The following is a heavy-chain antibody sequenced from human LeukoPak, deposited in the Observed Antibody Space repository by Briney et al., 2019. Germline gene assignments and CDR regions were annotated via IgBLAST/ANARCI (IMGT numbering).Heavy chain of an antibody. CDR2: ISGSGGST. V-gene: IGHV3-23*01. CDR3: ARGYSSSWYGPQYYFDY. D-gene: IGHD6-13*01. Sequence: GGSLRLSCAASGFTFSSYAMSWVRQAPGKGLEWVSAISGSGGSTYYADSVKGRFTISRDNAKNSLYLQMNSLRAEDTAVYYCARGYSSSWYGPQYYFDYWGQGTLVTVSS. J-gene: IGHJ4*02. CDR1: GFTFSSYA.